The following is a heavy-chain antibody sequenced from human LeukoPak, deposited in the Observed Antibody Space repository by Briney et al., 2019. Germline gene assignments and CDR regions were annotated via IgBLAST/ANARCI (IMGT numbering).Heavy chain of an antibody. J-gene: IGHJ4*02. CDR1: GGTFSSYA. Sequence: SVKVSCKASGGTFSSYAISWVRQAPGQGLEWMGRIIPIFGTANYAQKFQGRVTITADKSTSTAYMELSSLRSEDTAVYYCAKDITQSGTYGGPHNYWGQGTLVSVSS. CDR3: AKDITQSGTYGGPHNY. D-gene: IGHD1-26*01. CDR2: IIPIFGTA. V-gene: IGHV1-69*06.